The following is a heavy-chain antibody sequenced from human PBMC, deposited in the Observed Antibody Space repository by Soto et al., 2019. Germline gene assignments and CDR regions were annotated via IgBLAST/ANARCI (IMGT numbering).Heavy chain of an antibody. CDR2: IHPSGGGT. CDR3: ARGGHIAVVTASFDN. Sequence: QVQLVQSGAEVRTPGASVKVSCKPSGYTFNTYYLHWLRQAPGQALEWMGVIHPSGGGTTYAQKFLGRVTVTRDTSTTTVFMELSSLRSDDTAVYYCARGGHIAVVTASFDNWGQGTLVTVSS. CDR1: GYTFNTYY. D-gene: IGHD2-21*02. V-gene: IGHV1-46*02. J-gene: IGHJ4*02.